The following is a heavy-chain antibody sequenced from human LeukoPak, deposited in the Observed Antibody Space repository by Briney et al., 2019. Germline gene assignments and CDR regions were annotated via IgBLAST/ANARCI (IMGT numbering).Heavy chain of an antibody. CDR1: GSSMSRSSYY. D-gene: IGHD3-10*02. CDR2: MYYSGST. J-gene: IGHJ4*02. Sequence: SETLSLTCTVSGSSMSRSSYYWGWIRQPPGKGLEWIGTMYYSGSTYYNPSLKSRVTVSEDTSKNQFSLKLNSVTAADTAMYYCAREDYYVPYWGQGTLVTVSS. CDR3: AREDYYVPY. V-gene: IGHV4-39*07.